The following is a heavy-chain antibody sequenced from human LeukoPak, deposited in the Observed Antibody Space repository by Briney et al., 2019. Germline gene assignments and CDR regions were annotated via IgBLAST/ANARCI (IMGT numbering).Heavy chain of an antibody. V-gene: IGHV1-69*13. CDR1: GGTFSSYA. CDR2: IIPIFGTA. J-gene: IGHJ6*02. CDR3: ARSSLVTIFGVVIKNYGMDV. Sequence: SMKVSCKASGGTFSSYAISWVRQAPGQGLEWMGGIIPIFGTANYAQKFQGRVTITADESTSTAYMELSSLRSEDTAVYYCARSSLVTIFGVVIKNYGMDVWGQGTTVTVSS. D-gene: IGHD3-3*01.